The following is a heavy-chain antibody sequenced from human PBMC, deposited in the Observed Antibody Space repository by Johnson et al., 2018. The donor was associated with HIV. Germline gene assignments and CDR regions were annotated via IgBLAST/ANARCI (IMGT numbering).Heavy chain of an antibody. J-gene: IGHJ3*02. CDR1: GFTFRNYG. V-gene: IGHV3-30*18. CDR3: AKDVQVRGIVLMVTLFDAFDI. CDR2: ISYDGSNK. Sequence: VQLVESGGGVVQPGRSLRLSCAASGFTFRNYGIHWVRQAPGKGLEWVAVISYDGSNKYYADSVQGRFTISRDTSKNTLYLQMNSLRAEDTAVYYCAKDVQVRGIVLMVTLFDAFDIWGQGTMVTVSS. D-gene: IGHD2-8*01.